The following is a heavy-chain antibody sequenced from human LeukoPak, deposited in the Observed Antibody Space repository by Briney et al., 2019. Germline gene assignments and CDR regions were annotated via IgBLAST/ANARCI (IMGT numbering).Heavy chain of an antibody. Sequence: SETLSLTCAVYGGSFSGYYWSWIRQPPGKGLEWIGEINHSGSTNYNPSLKSRVTISVDTSKNQFSQKLSSVTAADTAVYYCASKRIMITFGGVIVRSGAFDIWGQGTMVTVSS. CDR2: INHSGST. V-gene: IGHV4-34*01. J-gene: IGHJ3*02. D-gene: IGHD3-16*02. CDR1: GGSFSGYY. CDR3: ASKRIMITFGGVIVRSGAFDI.